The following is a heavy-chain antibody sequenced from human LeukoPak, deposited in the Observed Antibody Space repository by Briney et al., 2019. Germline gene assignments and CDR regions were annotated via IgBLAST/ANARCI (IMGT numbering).Heavy chain of an antibody. Sequence: GGSLRLSCAASGFTVSSNYMSWVRQAPGKGLEWVSVVYSDGGAYYADSVKGRFTISRDNSKSTLYLQMNSLRAEDTAVYYCARLPFWSGSSDYWGQGTLVTVSS. V-gene: IGHV3-66*04. J-gene: IGHJ4*02. CDR1: GFTVSSNY. CDR3: ARLPFWSGSSDY. D-gene: IGHD3-3*01. CDR2: VYSDGGA.